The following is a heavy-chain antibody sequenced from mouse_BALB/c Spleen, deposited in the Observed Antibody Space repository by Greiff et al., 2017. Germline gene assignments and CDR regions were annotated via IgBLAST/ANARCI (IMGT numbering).Heavy chain of an antibody. CDR2: ISSGGSYT. CDR3: ARDPNSYYGNYGYAMDY. J-gene: IGHJ4*01. D-gene: IGHD2-10*01. CDR1: GFTFSSYA. Sequence: DVKLVESGGDLVKPGGSLKLSCAASGFTFSSYAMSWVRQSPEKRLEWVAEISSGGSYTYYPDTVTGRFTISRDNAKNTLYLEMSSLRSEDTAMYYCARDPNSYYGNYGYAMDYWGQGTSVTVSS. V-gene: IGHV5-9-4*01.